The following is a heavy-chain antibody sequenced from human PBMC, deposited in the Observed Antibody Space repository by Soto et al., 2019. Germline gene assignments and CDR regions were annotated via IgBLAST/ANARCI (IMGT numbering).Heavy chain of an antibody. CDR1: GFTFSSYG. CDR2: ISYDGSNK. V-gene: IGHV3-30*18. CDR3: AKNVEWFGDYYYGMDV. Sequence: QVQLVESGGGVVQPGRSLRLSCAASGFTFSSYGMHWVRQAPGKGLEWVAVISYDGSNKYYADSVKGRFTISRDNSKNTLYLQMNSLRAEDTAVYYCAKNVEWFGDYYYGMDVCGHGTTVTVSS. D-gene: IGHD3-10*01. J-gene: IGHJ6*02.